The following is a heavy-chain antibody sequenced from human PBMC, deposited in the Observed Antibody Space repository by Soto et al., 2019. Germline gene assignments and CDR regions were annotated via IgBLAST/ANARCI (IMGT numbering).Heavy chain of an antibody. CDR2: IYSGGFT. CDR3: ASEIARRGTRSFDY. Sequence: PGGSLRLSCAASGFTVSSNYMSWVRQAPGKGLEWVSVIYSGGFTYYADSVKGRFTISRDNSKNTLYLQMNSLRAEDTAVYYCASEIARRGTRSFDYWGQGILVTGS. CDR1: GFTVSSNY. V-gene: IGHV3-66*01. D-gene: IGHD1-7*01. J-gene: IGHJ4*02.